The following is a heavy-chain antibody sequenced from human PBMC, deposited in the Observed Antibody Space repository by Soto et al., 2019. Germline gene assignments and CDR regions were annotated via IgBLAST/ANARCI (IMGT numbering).Heavy chain of an antibody. CDR1: GFTFSSYA. Sequence: GGSLRLSCAASGFTFSSYAMSWVRQAPGKGLEWVSAISGSGGSTYYADSVKGRFTISRDNSKNTLYLQMNSLRAGDTAVYYCAKDPGYSSGWYSWGQGTLVTVSS. J-gene: IGHJ4*02. V-gene: IGHV3-23*01. CDR2: ISGSGGST. CDR3: AKDPGYSSGWYS. D-gene: IGHD6-19*01.